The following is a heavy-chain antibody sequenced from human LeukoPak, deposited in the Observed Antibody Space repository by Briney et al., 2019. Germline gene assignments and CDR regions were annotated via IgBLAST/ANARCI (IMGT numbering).Heavy chain of an antibody. Sequence: GGSLRLSCAASGFTFSSYAMSWVRQAPGKGLEWVAVISYDGSNKYYADSVKGRFTISRDNSKNTLYLQMNSLRAEDTAVYYCARDAVAGSYFSVPDAFDIWGQGTMVTVSS. CDR3: ARDAVAGSYFSVPDAFDI. CDR2: ISYDGSNK. V-gene: IGHV3-30-3*01. D-gene: IGHD6-19*01. CDR1: GFTFSSYA. J-gene: IGHJ3*02.